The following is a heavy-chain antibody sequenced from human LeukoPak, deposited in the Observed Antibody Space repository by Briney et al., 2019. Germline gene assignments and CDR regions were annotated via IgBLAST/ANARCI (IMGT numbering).Heavy chain of an antibody. Sequence: GGSLRLSCAASGFTFSRYWMHWVRQAPGKGLVWVSRVKSDGSTNYADSVKGRFTISRDNAKNTVSLQMNSLRAEDTGVYYCARAPAEIGGYYPEYFRHWGQGTLVTVSS. V-gene: IGHV3-74*01. CDR3: ARAPAEIGGYYPEYFRH. J-gene: IGHJ1*01. D-gene: IGHD3-22*01. CDR1: GFTFSRYW. CDR2: VKSDGST.